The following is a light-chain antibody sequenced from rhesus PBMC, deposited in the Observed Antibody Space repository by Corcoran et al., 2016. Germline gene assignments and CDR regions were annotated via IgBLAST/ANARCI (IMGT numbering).Light chain of an antibody. J-gene: IGKJ4*01. V-gene: IGKV1-33*02. CDR2: GAS. Sequence: DIQMSQSPSSLSASVGDKVTITCRASQGISNALAWYQQKPGKAPKLLNYGASSLESGIPSRFSASRYGTDFTLTINSLQPEDFATYFCQQGYSTPLTFGGGTKVELK. CDR1: QGISNA. CDR3: QQGYSTPLT.